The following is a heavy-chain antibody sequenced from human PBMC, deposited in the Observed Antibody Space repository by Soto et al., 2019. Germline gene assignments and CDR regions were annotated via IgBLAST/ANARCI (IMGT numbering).Heavy chain of an antibody. CDR2: IYPGDSDT. CDR1: GYSFTTYW. V-gene: IGHV5-51*01. Sequence: GESLKISCTGSGYSFTTYWIGWVRQMPGKGLEWMGIIYPGDSDTRYSPSIQGQVTISADKSISTAYLQWSSLKASDTAMYYCERAGYIIRGDIDALDIWGQGTMVTVSS. D-gene: IGHD3-10*01. CDR3: ERAGYIIRGDIDALDI. J-gene: IGHJ3*02.